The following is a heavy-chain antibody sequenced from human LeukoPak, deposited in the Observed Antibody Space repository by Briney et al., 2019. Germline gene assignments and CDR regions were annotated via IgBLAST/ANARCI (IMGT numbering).Heavy chain of an antibody. J-gene: IGHJ3*02. CDR1: GFTFSSYA. D-gene: IGHD2-21*02. V-gene: IGHV3-33*01. CDR2: IWFDGSNK. Sequence: GGSLRLSCAASGFTFSSYAMHWVRQAPGKGLEWVAVIWFDGSNKFFGDSVKGRFTISRDNSKNTLYLQMNSLRAEDTAVYYCASRNQYCGGDCFWAFDIWGRGTMVTVSS. CDR3: ASRNQYCGGDCFWAFDI.